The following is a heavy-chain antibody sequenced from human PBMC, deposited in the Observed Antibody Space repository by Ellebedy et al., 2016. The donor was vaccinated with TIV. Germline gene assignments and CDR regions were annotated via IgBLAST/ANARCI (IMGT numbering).Heavy chain of an antibody. Sequence: PGGSLRLSCAASGFTFRTYNTYCMNWVRQAPGKGLEWVSYISGGSSHTKYADSVKGRFTISRDNTKNSLYLQMNSLRADDSAIYYCAREVQSSDWGGDWFDTWGQGTLVTVSS. CDR2: ISGGSSHT. D-gene: IGHD6-19*01. V-gene: IGHV3-21*05. CDR1: GFTFRTYNTYC. J-gene: IGHJ5*02. CDR3: AREVQSSDWGGDWFDT.